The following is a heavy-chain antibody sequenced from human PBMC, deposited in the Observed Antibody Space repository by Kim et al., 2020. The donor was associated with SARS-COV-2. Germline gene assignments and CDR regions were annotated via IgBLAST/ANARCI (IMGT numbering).Heavy chain of an antibody. V-gene: IGHV4-31*03. CDR3: AREGAVAGLDY. D-gene: IGHD6-19*01. Sequence: SETLSLTCTVSGGSISSGGYYWSWIRQHPGKGLEWIGYIYYSGSTYYNPSLKSRVTISVDTSKNQFSLKLSSVTAADTAVYYCAREGAVAGLDYWGQGTLVTVSS. CDR2: IYYSGST. J-gene: IGHJ4*02. CDR1: GGSISSGGYY.